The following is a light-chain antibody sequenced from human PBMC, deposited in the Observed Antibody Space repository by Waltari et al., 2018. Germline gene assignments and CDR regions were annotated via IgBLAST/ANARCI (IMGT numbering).Light chain of an antibody. V-gene: IGLV8-61*01. J-gene: IGLJ3*02. CDR2: KGN. CDR3: SMYMGSGIWV. CDR1: SGSVSSTSY. Sequence: QTVLTQEPSLSVSPGGTVTLTCALSSGSVSSTSYATWYQQTPGLPPRTLVYKGNGRSSGVPDRFSGSILGNKAALTITGAQADDASDYYCSMYMGSGIWVFGGGTKLTVL.